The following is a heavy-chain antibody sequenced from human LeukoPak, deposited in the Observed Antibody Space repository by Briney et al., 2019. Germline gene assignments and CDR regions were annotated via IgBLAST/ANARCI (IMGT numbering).Heavy chain of an antibody. CDR3: ARDVGKAY. J-gene: IGHJ4*02. Sequence: SETLSLTCTVSGFSISTYYWSWFRQPAGKGLEWIWRIHSSGNTNYNPSLQSRVSLSIDTSQNQFSLRLTSLTAADPAVYFCARDVGKAYWGQGLLAILPS. V-gene: IGHV4-4*07. CDR1: GFSISTYY. CDR2: IHSSGNT. D-gene: IGHD4-23*01.